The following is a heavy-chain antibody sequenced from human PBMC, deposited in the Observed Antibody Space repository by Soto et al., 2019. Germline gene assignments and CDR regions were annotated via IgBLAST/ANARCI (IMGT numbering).Heavy chain of an antibody. CDR3: ARGIIMTSLLGYYYYYMDV. CDR2: MNPNSGNT. V-gene: IGHV1-8*01. J-gene: IGHJ6*03. CDR1: GYTFTSYD. D-gene: IGHD3-10*01. Sequence: QVQLVQSGAEVKKPGASVKVSCKASGYTFTSYDINWVRQATGQGLEWMGWMNPNSGNTGYAQKFQGRVTMTRNTSIRTAYMERSRLRSEDTPVYYCARGIIMTSLLGYYYYYMDVWGKGTTVTVSS.